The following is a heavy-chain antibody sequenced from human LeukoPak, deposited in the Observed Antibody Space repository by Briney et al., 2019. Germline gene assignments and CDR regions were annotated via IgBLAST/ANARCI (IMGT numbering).Heavy chain of an antibody. Sequence: ASVKVSCKASGYTFTSYDINWVRQAPGQGLEWMGWMNPNSGNTGYAQKFQGRVTMTRNTSISTAYMELSSLRSEDTAVYYCARGRGGAALSSSWARDYYYYYGMDVWGQGTTVTVSS. CDR1: GYTFTSYD. V-gene: IGHV1-8*01. CDR2: MNPNSGNT. J-gene: IGHJ6*02. CDR3: ARGRGGAALSSSWARDYYYYYGMDV. D-gene: IGHD6-13*01.